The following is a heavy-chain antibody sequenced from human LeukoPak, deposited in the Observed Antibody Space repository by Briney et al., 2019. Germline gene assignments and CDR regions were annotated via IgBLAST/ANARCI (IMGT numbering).Heavy chain of an antibody. CDR1: GFTVSSNY. CDR3: ARVPPGRGPRAGFDY. J-gene: IGHJ4*02. CDR2: IYTGGST. D-gene: IGHD1-26*01. V-gene: IGHV3-53*01. Sequence: PGGSLRLSCATSGFTVSSNYMTWVRQAPGKGLEWVSVIYTGGSTYYADSVKGRFTISRDTSKNTLYLQMNSLRAEDTAVYYCARVPPGRGPRAGFDYWGQGTLVTVSS.